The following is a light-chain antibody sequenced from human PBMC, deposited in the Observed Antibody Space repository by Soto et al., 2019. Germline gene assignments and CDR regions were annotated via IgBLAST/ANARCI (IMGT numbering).Light chain of an antibody. V-gene: IGLV2-14*03. CDR1: SRDIGAYNF. CDR2: DVN. J-gene: IGLJ2*01. Sequence: QSALTQPASVSGSPGQSITISCTGTSRDIGAYNFVSWYQQHPGKAPKLMLYDVNIRPSGVSNRFSGSKSGNTASLTISGLQAEHEADYYCTSWTTSTTMIFGGGTKLTVL. CDR3: TSWTTSTTMI.